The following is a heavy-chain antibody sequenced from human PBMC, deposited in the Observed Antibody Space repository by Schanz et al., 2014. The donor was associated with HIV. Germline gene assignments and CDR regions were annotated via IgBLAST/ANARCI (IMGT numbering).Heavy chain of an antibody. J-gene: IGHJ2*01. CDR3: STSGYYPPEL. CDR1: GFTFDTSA. D-gene: IGHD3-3*01. Sequence: EGQLLESGGGLVLPGGSLRLSCAASGFTFDTSAMTWVRQAPGRGLEWASAISGSTGSRTYYAESVKGRFTISRDNSENTLFLQVNSLRAEDTAVYYCSTSGYYPPELWGRGTLVTVSS. V-gene: IGHV3-23*01. CDR2: ISGSTGSRT.